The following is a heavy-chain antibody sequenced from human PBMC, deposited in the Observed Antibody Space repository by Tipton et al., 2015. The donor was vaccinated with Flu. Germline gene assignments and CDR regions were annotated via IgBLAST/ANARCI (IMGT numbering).Heavy chain of an antibody. CDR2: IKSKTDGGTT. CDR3: TRGSYAYYYGMDV. D-gene: IGHD3-16*01. Sequence: SLRLSCAASGFTFSNAWMSWVRQAPGKGLEWVGRIKSKTDGGTTDYAAPVKGRFTISRDDSKNTLYLQMNSLKTEDTAVYYCTRGSYAYYYGMDVWGQGTTVTVSS. J-gene: IGHJ6*02. V-gene: IGHV3-15*01. CDR1: GFTFSNAW.